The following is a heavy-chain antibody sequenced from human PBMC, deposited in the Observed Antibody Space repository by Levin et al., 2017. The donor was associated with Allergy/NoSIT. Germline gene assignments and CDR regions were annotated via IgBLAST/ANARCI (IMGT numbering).Heavy chain of an antibody. V-gene: IGHV2-70*17. CDR3: ARTPAYDSSGYYLYYFDY. Sequence: RQSGPTLVKPTQTLTLTCSFSGFSLSTPKMRVSWIRQPPGKAPEWLARIDWDDDKFYSTSLRTRLTISKDTSKNQVVLTMTNVKPEDTATYYCARTPAYDSSGYYLYYFDYWGQGTLVTVSS. J-gene: IGHJ4*02. CDR2: IDWDDDK. CDR1: GFSLSTPKMR. D-gene: IGHD3-22*01.